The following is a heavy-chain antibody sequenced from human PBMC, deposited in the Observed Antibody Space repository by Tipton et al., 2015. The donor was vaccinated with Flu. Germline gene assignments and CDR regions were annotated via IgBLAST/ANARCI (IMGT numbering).Heavy chain of an antibody. CDR2: IYTSGST. J-gene: IGHJ3*02. CDR1: GVSISSYY. Sequence: TLSLTCIVSGVSISSYYWSWIRQPAGKGLEWIGRIYTSGSTNYNPSLKSRVTISVDTSKNQFSLKLSSVTAADTAVYYCARQDRDSSGWYRGKYAFDIWGQGTMVTVSS. D-gene: IGHD6-19*01. CDR3: ARQDRDSSGWYRGKYAFDI. V-gene: IGHV4-4*07.